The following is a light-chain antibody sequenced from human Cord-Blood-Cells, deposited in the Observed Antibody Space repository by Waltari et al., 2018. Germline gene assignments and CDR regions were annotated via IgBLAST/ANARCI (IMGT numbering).Light chain of an antibody. V-gene: IGLV2-14*01. CDR1: RSAVGGFNY. J-gene: IGLJ2*01. CDR3: SSYTSSSTVV. CDR2: DVS. Sequence: QSALTQPASVSRSPGQSISIACPGTRSAVGGFNYVSWYQRHPGKAPKLMIYDVSNRPSGVSNRFSGSKSGNTASLTISGLQAEDEADYYCSSYTSSSTVVFGGGTKLTVL.